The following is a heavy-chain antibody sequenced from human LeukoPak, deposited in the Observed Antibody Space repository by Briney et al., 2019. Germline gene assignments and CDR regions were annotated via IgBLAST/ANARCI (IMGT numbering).Heavy chain of an antibody. D-gene: IGHD4-11*01. CDR2: ISSSSSYI. CDR1: GFTFSSYS. J-gene: IGHJ3*02. CDR3: AKGFNDDYSSAFDI. Sequence: PGGSLRLSCAASGFTFSSYSMNWVRQAPGKGLEWVSSISSSSSYIYYADSVKGRFTISRDNAKNSLYLQMSSLRAEDMALYYCAKGFNDDYSSAFDIWGQGTMVTVSS. V-gene: IGHV3-21*04.